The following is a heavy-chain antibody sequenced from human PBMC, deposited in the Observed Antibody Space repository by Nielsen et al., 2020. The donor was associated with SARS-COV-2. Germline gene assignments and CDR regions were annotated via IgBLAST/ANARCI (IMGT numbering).Heavy chain of an antibody. Sequence: GESLKISCAASGFTFSSYSMNWVRQAPGKGLEWVSSISSSSSYIYYADSVKGRFTISRDNAKNSLYLQMNSLRAEDTAVYYCARDRGCSGGSCYYYYYGMDVWGQGTTVTVSS. CDR1: GFTFSSYS. J-gene: IGHJ6*02. CDR2: ISSSSSYI. D-gene: IGHD2-15*01. CDR3: ARDRGCSGGSCYYYYYGMDV. V-gene: IGHV3-21*01.